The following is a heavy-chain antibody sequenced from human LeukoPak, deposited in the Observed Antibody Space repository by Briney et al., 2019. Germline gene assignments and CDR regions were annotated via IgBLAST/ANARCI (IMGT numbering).Heavy chain of an antibody. CDR3: ASTYCSGGSCYLDY. D-gene: IGHD2-15*01. J-gene: IGHJ4*02. CDR2: IYYSGST. Sequence: GYIYYSGSTYYNPSLKSRVTISVDTSKNQFSLKLSSVTVADTAVYYCASTYCSGGSCYLDYWGQGTLVTVSS. V-gene: IGHV4-30-4*01.